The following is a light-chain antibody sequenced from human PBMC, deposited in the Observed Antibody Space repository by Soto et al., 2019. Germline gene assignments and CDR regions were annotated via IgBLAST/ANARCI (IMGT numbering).Light chain of an antibody. CDR2: KAS. V-gene: IGKV1-5*03. CDR1: QTISSW. J-gene: IGKJ1*01. Sequence: DIQMTQYPSTLSGSVGDRGTITCRSSQTISSWLAWYQQKPGKAPKLLIYKASTLKSGVPSRFSGSGSGTEFTLTISSLQPDDFATYYCQHYNSYSEAFGQGTKVELK. CDR3: QHYNSYSEA.